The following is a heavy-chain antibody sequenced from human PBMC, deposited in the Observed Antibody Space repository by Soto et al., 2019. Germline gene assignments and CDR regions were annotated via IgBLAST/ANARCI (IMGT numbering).Heavy chain of an antibody. V-gene: IGHV4-34*01. CDR2: INHSGST. J-gene: IGHJ1*01. D-gene: IGHD2-15*01. Sequence: SETLSLTCAVYGGSFSGYYWSWIRQPPGKGLEWIGEINHSGSTNYNPSLKSRVTISVDTSKNQFSLKLSSVTAADTAVYYCARGPLVVAASVSPLGETRASYFQHWGQGTLVTVSS. CDR1: GGSFSGYY. CDR3: ARGPLVVAASVSPLGETRASYFQH.